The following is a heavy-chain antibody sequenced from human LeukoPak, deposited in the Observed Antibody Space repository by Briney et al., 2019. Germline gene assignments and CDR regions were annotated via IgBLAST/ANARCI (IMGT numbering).Heavy chain of an antibody. CDR3: AKDGDYYDSSGNYYYYGMDV. Sequence: GGSLRLACAASGFTFSSYGMHWVRQAPGKGLEWVAVISYDGSNKYYADSVKGRFTISRDNSKNTLYLQMNSLRPEDTAVYYCAKDGDYYDSSGNYYYYGMDVWGQGTTVTVSS. V-gene: IGHV3-30*18. CDR1: GFTFSSYG. J-gene: IGHJ6*02. D-gene: IGHD3-22*01. CDR2: ISYDGSNK.